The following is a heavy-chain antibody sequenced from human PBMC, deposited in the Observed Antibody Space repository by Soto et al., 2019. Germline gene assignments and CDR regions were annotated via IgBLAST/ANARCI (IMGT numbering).Heavy chain of an antibody. Sequence: GASVKVSCKASGGTFSSYTISWVRQAPGQGLEWMGRIIPILGIANYAQKFQGRVTITADKSTSTAYMELSSLRSEDTAVYYCATRPGRDGYNIYYYYGMDVWGQGTTVTVSS. CDR1: GGTFSSYT. CDR3: ATRPGRDGYNIYYYYGMDV. D-gene: IGHD5-12*01. V-gene: IGHV1-69*02. CDR2: IIPILGIA. J-gene: IGHJ6*02.